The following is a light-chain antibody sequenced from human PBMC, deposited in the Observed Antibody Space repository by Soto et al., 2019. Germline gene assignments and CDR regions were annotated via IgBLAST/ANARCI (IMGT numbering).Light chain of an antibody. CDR1: QSISTW. V-gene: IGKV1-5*01. CDR3: QQYKNYLT. CDR2: GAS. J-gene: IGKJ3*01. Sequence: DIQMTQSPSTLSASVGDRVTITCRARQSISTWLAWYQQKPGKAPKVLIYGASSLESGVPSRFSGSGSGTEFTLTISSLQPDDFATYYCQQYKNYLTFGPGTKVDIK.